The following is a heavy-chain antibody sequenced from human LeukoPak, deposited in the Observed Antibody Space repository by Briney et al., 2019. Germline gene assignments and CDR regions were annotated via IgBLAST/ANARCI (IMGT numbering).Heavy chain of an antibody. J-gene: IGHJ4*02. CDR3: ARGNVVGATRPFDY. V-gene: IGHV3-64*01. CDR2: IGSNGDST. Sequence: PGGSLRLSCAGSGFTFSNYAMYWVRQAPGKGLENVAGIGSNGDSTYYANSVKGRFTISRDNSKNTLFLQMGSQRAVDLAVYYCARGNVVGATRPFDYWGQGTLVTVSS. D-gene: IGHD1-26*01. CDR1: GFTFSNYA.